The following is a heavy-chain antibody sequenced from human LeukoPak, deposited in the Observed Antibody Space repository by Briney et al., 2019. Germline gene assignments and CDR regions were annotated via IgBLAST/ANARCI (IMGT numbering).Heavy chain of an antibody. V-gene: IGHV1-2*02. CDR2: INPNTGAT. D-gene: IGHD6-19*01. CDR1: GYTFTGYY. J-gene: IGHJ4*02. CDR3: AREDPGGWYDY. Sequence: ASVKVSCKASGYTFTGYYMHWVRQAPGQGLEWMGWINPNTGATNYAQKFKGRVTMTRDTSISKAYMELSRLRSDDTAVYYCAREDPGGWYDYWGQGTLVTVSS.